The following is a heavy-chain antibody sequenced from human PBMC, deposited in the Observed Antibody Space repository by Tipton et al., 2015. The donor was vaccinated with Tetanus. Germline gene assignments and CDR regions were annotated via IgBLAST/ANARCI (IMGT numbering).Heavy chain of an antibody. V-gene: IGHV4-59*01. CDR2: IYYSGST. CDR3: AREVTSSSWYIGKYYYYYGMDV. Sequence: TLSLTCTVSGGSISSYYWSWIRQPPGKGLEWIGYIYYSGSTNYNPPLKSRVTISVDTSKNQFSLKLSSVTAADTAVYYCAREVTSSSWYIGKYYYYYGMDVWGQGTTVTVSS. D-gene: IGHD6-13*01. CDR1: GGSISSYY. J-gene: IGHJ6*02.